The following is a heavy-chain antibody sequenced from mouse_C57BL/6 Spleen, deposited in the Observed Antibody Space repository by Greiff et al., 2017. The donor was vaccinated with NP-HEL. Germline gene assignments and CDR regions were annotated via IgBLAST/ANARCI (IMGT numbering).Heavy chain of an antibody. Sequence: EVKVVESGGGLVQPGGSLSLSCAASGFTFTDYYMSWVRQPPGKALEWLGFIRNKANGYTTEYSASVKGRFTISRDNSQSILYLQMNALRAEDSATYYCARYVYYSNPYAMDYWGQGTSVTVSS. V-gene: IGHV7-3*01. D-gene: IGHD2-5*01. J-gene: IGHJ4*01. CDR1: GFTFTDYY. CDR3: ARYVYYSNPYAMDY. CDR2: IRNKANGYTT.